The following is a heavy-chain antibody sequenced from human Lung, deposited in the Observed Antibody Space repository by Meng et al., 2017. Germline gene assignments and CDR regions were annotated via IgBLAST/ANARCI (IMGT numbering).Heavy chain of an antibody. J-gene: IGHJ4*02. CDR1: GGSISSDNW. D-gene: IGHD6-13*01. V-gene: IGHV4-4*02. Sequence: QVQLQESGPGLVKPSGTLFLTCAVSGGSISSDNWWSWVRQPPGQGLEWIGEVYHSGDTSYNPSLRSRVTISVDTSTNQFSLKLSSVTAADTAVYYCARLWWGIAAAGRYFDYWGQGTLVTVSS. CDR2: VYHSGDT. CDR3: ARLWWGIAAAGRYFDY.